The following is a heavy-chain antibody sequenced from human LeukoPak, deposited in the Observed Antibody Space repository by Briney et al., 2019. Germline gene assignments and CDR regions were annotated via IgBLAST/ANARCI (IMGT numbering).Heavy chain of an antibody. CDR2: IYYSGST. Sequence: PSETLSLTCTVSGGSISSSSYYWGWIRQPPGKGLEWIGSIYYSGSTYYNPSLKSRVTISVDTSKNQFSLKLSSVTAADTAVYYCARDTLSSFDYWGQGTLVTVSS. CDR3: ARDTLSSFDY. V-gene: IGHV4-39*07. J-gene: IGHJ4*02. CDR1: GGSISSSSYY.